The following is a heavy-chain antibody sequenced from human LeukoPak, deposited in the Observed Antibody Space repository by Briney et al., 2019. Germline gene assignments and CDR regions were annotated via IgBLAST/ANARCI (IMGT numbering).Heavy chain of an antibody. CDR2: INPNTGNP. Sequence: ASVKISCKASGYSFTTYALNWVRQAPGQGLEWMGWINPNTGNPTYAQGFTGRFVFSLDTSVNTAYLRISSLKAEDTAVYYCARASQPLGGLSFPDYWGQGTLVTVSS. D-gene: IGHD3-16*02. V-gene: IGHV7-4-1*02. CDR1: GYSFTTYA. CDR3: ARASQPLGGLSFPDY. J-gene: IGHJ4*02.